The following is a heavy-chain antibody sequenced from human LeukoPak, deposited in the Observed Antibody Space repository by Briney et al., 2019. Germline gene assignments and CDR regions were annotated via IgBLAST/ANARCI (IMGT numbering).Heavy chain of an antibody. Sequence: ASIKVSCRPSGYTFTGYYLHWVRQAPGQVFEWMGWMNPNTGATMYAQKFEGRLTLSRDTSIDTAYMELTGLRPDDTAVYFCARDRVGSGWPRPYYFEFWGQGTLATVSS. CDR3: ARDRVGSGWPRPYYFEF. CDR2: MNPNTGAT. V-gene: IGHV1-2*02. J-gene: IGHJ4*02. D-gene: IGHD6-19*01. CDR1: GYTFTGYY.